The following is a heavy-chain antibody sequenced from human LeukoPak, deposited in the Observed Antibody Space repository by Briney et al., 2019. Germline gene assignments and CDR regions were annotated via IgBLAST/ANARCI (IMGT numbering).Heavy chain of an antibody. CDR1: GGSFSGYY. D-gene: IGHD6-19*01. Sequence: TSETLSLTCAVYGGSFSGYYWSWIRQPPGKGLEWVGEINHSGSTNYNPSLKSRVTISVDTSKNQFSLELSSVTAADTAVYYCARGRLAVGYMDVWGKGTTVTVSS. V-gene: IGHV4-34*01. J-gene: IGHJ6*03. CDR2: INHSGST. CDR3: ARGRLAVGYMDV.